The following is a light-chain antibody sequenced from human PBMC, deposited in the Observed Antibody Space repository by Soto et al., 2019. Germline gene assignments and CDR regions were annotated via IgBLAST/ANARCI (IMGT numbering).Light chain of an antibody. CDR1: SGHAKYM. Sequence: QSVLTQSSSASASLGSSVKLTCTLSSGHAKYMIAWHQQQPGRAPRFLMKLQSSGSYNKGSGVPDRFLGSSSGADRFLIISTLQSEDEADYYCETWDSDVWVFGGGTQLTVL. CDR3: ETWDSDVWV. CDR2: LQSSGSY. V-gene: IGLV4-60*03. J-gene: IGLJ3*02.